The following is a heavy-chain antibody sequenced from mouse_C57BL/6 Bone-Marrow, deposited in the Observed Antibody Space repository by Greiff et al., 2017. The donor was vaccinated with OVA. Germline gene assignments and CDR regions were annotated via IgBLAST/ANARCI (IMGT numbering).Heavy chain of an antibody. Sequence: LVESGAELARPGASVKLSCKASGYTFTSYGISWVKQRTGQGLEWIGEIYPRSGNTYYNEKFKGKATLTADKSSSTAYMELRSLTSEDSAVYFCARAYYYGNSAWFAYWGQGTLVTVSA. CDR2: IYPRSGNT. V-gene: IGHV1-81*01. CDR1: GYTFTSYG. J-gene: IGHJ3*01. CDR3: ARAYYYGNSAWFAY. D-gene: IGHD2-1*01.